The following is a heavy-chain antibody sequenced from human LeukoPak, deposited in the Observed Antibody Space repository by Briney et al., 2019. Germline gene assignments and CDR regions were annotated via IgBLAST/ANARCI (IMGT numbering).Heavy chain of an antibody. CDR3: ARGWSPSHYNYYYMDV. J-gene: IGHJ6*03. CDR2: IYYSGST. V-gene: IGHV4-39*01. D-gene: IGHD3-3*01. Sequence: SETLSLTCTVSGGSISSSNCYWGRIRQPPGKGLEWIGSIYYSGSTYYNPSLKSRVTTSVDTSRNQFSLRLTSVTAADTAVYYCARGWSPSHYNYYYMDVWGKGTTVTVSS. CDR1: GGSISSSNCY.